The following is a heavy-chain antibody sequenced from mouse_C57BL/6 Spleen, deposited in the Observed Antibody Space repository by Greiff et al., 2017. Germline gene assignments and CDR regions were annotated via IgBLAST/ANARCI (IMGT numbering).Heavy chain of an antibody. Sequence: QVQLQQPGAELVMPGASVKLSCKASGYTFTSYWMHWVKQRPGQGLEWIGEIDPSDSYTNYNQKFKGKSTLTVDKSSSTAYMPRSSLTSEDSAVYYCARKIDYGSSYGYFDVWGTGTTVTVSS. CDR2: IDPSDSYT. D-gene: IGHD1-1*01. V-gene: IGHV1-69*01. CDR3: ARKIDYGSSYGYFDV. J-gene: IGHJ1*03. CDR1: GYTFTSYW.